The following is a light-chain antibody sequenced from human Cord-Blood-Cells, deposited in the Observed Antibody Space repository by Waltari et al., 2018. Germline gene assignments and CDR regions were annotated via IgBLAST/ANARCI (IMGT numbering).Light chain of an antibody. V-gene: IGKV1-5*03. J-gene: IGKJ1*01. Sequence: DIQMTQSPSTLSASVRDRVTITCRASQSISSWLAWYQQKPGKAPKLLIYKASSLESGVPSRFSGSGSGTEFTLTISSLQPDDFATYDCQQYNSYWTFGQGTKVEIK. CDR3: QQYNSYWT. CDR2: KAS. CDR1: QSISSW.